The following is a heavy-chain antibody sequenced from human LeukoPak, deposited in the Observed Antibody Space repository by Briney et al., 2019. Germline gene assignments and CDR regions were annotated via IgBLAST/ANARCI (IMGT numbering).Heavy chain of an antibody. J-gene: IGHJ5*02. D-gene: IGHD3-10*01. CDR3: AKGPGARSNFNGSDP. Sequence: GGSLRLSCAASGFSFSNYEMNWVRQAPGKGLEWISYITASSTTIYYADSVKGRFTISRDNAKNSLYLQMNGLRGEDTAVYYCAKGPGARSNFNGSDPWRQGPLVLVSS. V-gene: IGHV3-48*03. CDR1: GFSFSNYE. CDR2: ITASSTTI.